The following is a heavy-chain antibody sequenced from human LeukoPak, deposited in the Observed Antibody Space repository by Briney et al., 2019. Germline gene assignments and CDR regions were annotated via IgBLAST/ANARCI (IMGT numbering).Heavy chain of an antibody. CDR3: VTDPVGYCSSDSCYSVDY. CDR2: ISAYNGNT. CDR1: GYTFTSYG. J-gene: IGHJ4*02. V-gene: IGHV1-18*01. Sequence: ASVKVSCKASGYTFTSYGISWVRQAPGQGLEWMGWISAYNGNTNYAQKLQGRVTMTTDTSTSTAYMELSSLRSEDTAVYYCVTDPVGYCSSDSCYSVDYWGQGTLVTVSS. D-gene: IGHD2-15*01.